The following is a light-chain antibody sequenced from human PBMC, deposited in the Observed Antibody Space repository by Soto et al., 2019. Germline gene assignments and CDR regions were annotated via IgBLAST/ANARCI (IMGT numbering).Light chain of an antibody. CDR1: QSVSSN. CDR2: GAS. J-gene: IGKJ1*01. CDR3: QQYNNWPPWT. V-gene: IGKV3-15*01. Sequence: EIVLTQSPGTLSLSPGERATLSCRASQSVSSNYLAWYQQKPGQAPRLLIYGASTRATGTPARFSGSGSGTEFTLTISSLQSEDFAVYYCQQYNNWPPWTFGQGTKVDIK.